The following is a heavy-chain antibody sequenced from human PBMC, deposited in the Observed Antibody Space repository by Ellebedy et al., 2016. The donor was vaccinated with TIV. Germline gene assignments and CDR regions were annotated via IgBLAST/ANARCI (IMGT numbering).Heavy chain of an antibody. CDR3: ARHRDGGVVALAARNYYFDD. CDR1: GGSISSRSYY. CDR2: IYYSGKT. Sequence: PSETLSLTCTVSGGSISSRSYYWGWLRQPPGKGLEWIGSIYYSGKTYYTPSLESRVTISVDTTKNQFSLRLSSVTAADTSVYYCARHRDGGVVALAARNYYFDDWGQGTLVTVSS. V-gene: IGHV4-39*01. D-gene: IGHD2-15*01. J-gene: IGHJ4*02.